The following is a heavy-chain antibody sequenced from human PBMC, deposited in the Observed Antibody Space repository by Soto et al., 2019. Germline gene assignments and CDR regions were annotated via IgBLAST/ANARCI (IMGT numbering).Heavy chain of an antibody. CDR2: IIPIFGTA. D-gene: IGHD3-3*01. CDR1: GGSFSSYA. CDR3: ARSEEVNYDFWSGYSYGNYFDY. J-gene: IGHJ4*02. V-gene: IGHV1-69*13. Sequence: SVKVSCKACGGSFSSYAISWVRQAPGQGLEWMGGIIPIFGTANYAQKFQGRVTITADESTSTAYMELSSLRSEDTAVYYCARSEEVNYDFWSGYSYGNYFDYWGQGTLVTVSS.